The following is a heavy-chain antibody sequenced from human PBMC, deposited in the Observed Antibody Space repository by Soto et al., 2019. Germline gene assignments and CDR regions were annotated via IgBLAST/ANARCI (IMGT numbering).Heavy chain of an antibody. D-gene: IGHD3-22*01. J-gene: IGHJ2*01. Sequence: GASVKVSCKASGGTFSSYAISWVRQAPGQGLEWMGGIIPIFGTANYAQKFQGRVTITADESTSTAYMELSSLRSEDTAVYYCARYYYDSSGYSQKTRHWYFDLWGRGTLVTVSS. CDR2: IIPIFGTA. CDR1: GGTFSSYA. V-gene: IGHV1-69*13. CDR3: ARYYYDSSGYSQKTRHWYFDL.